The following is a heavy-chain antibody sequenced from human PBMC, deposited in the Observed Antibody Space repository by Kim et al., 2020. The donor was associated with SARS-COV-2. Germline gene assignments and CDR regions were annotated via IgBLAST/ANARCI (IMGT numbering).Heavy chain of an antibody. CDR3: ARNPERTGWFDP. J-gene: IGHJ5*02. V-gene: IGHV1-8*01. CDR2: T. Sequence: TGYAQKFQGRVTMTRATSINPAYMELSGLTSEDTAVYYCARNPERTGWFDPWGPGTLVTVSS.